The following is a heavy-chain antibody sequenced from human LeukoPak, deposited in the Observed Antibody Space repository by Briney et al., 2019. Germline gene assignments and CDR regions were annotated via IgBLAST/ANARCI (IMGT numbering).Heavy chain of an antibody. CDR2: ISYDGSNK. Sequence: PGGSLRLSCAASGFTFSSYAMHWVRQAPGKGLEWVAVISYDGSNKYYADSVKGRFTISRDNSKNTLYLQMNSLRAEDTAVYYCARSLPGYYGMDVWGQGTTVTVSS. J-gene: IGHJ6*02. CDR3: ARSLPGYYGMDV. CDR1: GFTFSSYA. V-gene: IGHV3-30-3*01.